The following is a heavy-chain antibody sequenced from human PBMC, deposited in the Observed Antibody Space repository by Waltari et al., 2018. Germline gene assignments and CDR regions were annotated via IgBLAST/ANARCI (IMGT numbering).Heavy chain of an antibody. V-gene: IGHV3-15*01. Sequence: EVQLVASGGGLVKPGGSLRLSCAASGLKFSDAWTSWVRQAPGKGLGWAGRIKSKTDGGTTDYAAPVKGRFIISRDDSKNTLYLQMNSLKTEDTAVYYCATLYYYDNRGFDYWGQGTLVTVSS. J-gene: IGHJ4*02. D-gene: IGHD3-22*01. CDR3: ATLYYYDNRGFDY. CDR2: IKSKTDGGTT. CDR1: GLKFSDAW.